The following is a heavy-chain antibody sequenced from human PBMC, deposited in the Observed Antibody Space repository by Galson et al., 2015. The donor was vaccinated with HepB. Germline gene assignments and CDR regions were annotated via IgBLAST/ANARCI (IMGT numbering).Heavy chain of an antibody. CDR2: IYYSGST. D-gene: IGHD2-2*01. J-gene: IGHJ6*02. Sequence: TLSLTCTVSGGSISSGGYYWSWIRQHPGKGLEWIGYIYYSGSTYYNPSLKSRVTISVDTSKNQFSLKLSSVTAADTAVYYCARGYPVDIVVVPAAENYYGMDVWGQGTTVTVSS. V-gene: IGHV4-31*03. CDR1: GGSISSGGYY. CDR3: ARGYPVDIVVVPAAENYYGMDV.